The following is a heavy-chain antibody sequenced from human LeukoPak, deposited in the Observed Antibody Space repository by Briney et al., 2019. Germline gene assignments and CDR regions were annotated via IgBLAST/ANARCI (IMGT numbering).Heavy chain of an antibody. J-gene: IGHJ4*01. Sequence: SETLSLTCTVSGYSISSSYYWGWIRQSPRKGLEWIGSIYHLGSTYYNPSLKSRVTISIDTSKSQFSLRLNSVTAADTAVYYCARALNSSGPTTDWGQGTLVT. CDR3: ARALNSSGPTTD. D-gene: IGHD1-7*01. V-gene: IGHV4-38-2*02. CDR1: GYSISSSYY. CDR2: IYHLGST.